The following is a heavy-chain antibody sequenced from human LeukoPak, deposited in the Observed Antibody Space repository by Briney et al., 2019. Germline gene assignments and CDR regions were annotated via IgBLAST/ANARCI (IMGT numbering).Heavy chain of an antibody. CDR1: GGSISSYY. Sequence: SETLSLTCTVSGGSISSYYWSWIRQPPGKGLEWIGYIYYSGSTNYNPSLKSRVTISVDTSKNQFSLKLSSVTAAATAVYYCARDRAIAAYDYYYYGMDVWGQGTTVTVSS. V-gene: IGHV4-59*01. CDR3: ARDRAIAAYDYYYYGMDV. D-gene: IGHD6-13*01. J-gene: IGHJ6*02. CDR2: IYYSGST.